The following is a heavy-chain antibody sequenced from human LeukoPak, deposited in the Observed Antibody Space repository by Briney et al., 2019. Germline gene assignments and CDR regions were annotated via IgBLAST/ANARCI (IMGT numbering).Heavy chain of an antibody. D-gene: IGHD2-2*01. V-gene: IGHV3-30*02. CDR3: AKGYGVVPAASGH. J-gene: IGHJ4*02. CDR1: GFTFRSYG. Sequence: PGGSLRLSCAASGFTFRSYGMHWVRQAPGKGLEWVAFIRYDGSNKYYADSVKGRFTVSRDNSKNTLYLQMNSLRAEDTAVYYCAKGYGVVPAASGHWGQGTLVTVSS. CDR2: IRYDGSNK.